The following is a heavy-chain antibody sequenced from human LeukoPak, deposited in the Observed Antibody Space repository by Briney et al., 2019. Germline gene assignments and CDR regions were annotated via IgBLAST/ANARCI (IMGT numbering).Heavy chain of an antibody. CDR2: IYHSGST. Sequence: KTSETLSLTCAVSGYSISSGYYWGWIRQPPGKGLEWIGSIYHSGSTYYNPSLKSRVTISIDTSRNQFSLKLSSVTAADTAVYYCARQAHSSLYYFDYWGQGTLVTVSS. D-gene: IGHD3-22*01. J-gene: IGHJ4*02. CDR1: GYSISSGYY. V-gene: IGHV4-38-2*01. CDR3: ARQAHSSLYYFDY.